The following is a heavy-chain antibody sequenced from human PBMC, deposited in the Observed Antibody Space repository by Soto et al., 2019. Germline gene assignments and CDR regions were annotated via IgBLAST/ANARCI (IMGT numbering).Heavy chain of an antibody. Sequence: QVQLQESGPGLVKPSQTLSLTCTVSGTTISSGDHYWSWIRQAPGKGLEWIGYMYYTGKTYYNTSLQSRVTLSVDTSKNQYSLKMTSVTAADTAMYFCARVYGRGDYFDFWGRATLVSVSS. D-gene: IGHD1-26*01. CDR1: GTTISSGDHY. J-gene: IGHJ4*02. CDR3: ARVYGRGDYFDF. V-gene: IGHV4-30-4*01. CDR2: MYYTGKT.